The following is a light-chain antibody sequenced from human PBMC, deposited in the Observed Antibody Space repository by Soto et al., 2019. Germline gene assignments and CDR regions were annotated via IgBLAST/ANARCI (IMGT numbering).Light chain of an antibody. CDR1: SNDIGSYNL. J-gene: IGLJ3*02. V-gene: IGLV2-23*02. CDR2: EVN. CDR3: SSYAGISSSV. Sequence: QSVLTQPASVSGSPGQSITISCTGSSNDIGSYNLVSWYQQHPGKAPKFMIYEVNKRSSGVSNRFSGSKSDNTAFLTISGLQAEDEADYYCSSYAGISSSVFGGGTKLTVL.